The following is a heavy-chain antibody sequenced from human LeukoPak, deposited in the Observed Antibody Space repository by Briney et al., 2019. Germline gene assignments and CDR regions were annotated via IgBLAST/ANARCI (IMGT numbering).Heavy chain of an antibody. Sequence: TSETLSLTCDVYGESLNNYYWSWIRQPRGKGLEWIGEVNHSGVTKYHPSLKSRVTISLDTSKNQFSLKLTSVTAADTAVFYCARGVHYDNSGYYHRGFDSWGQGTLVTVSS. CDR2: VNHSGVT. V-gene: IGHV4-34*01. CDR1: GESLNNYY. J-gene: IGHJ4*02. D-gene: IGHD3-22*01. CDR3: ARGVHYDNSGYYHRGFDS.